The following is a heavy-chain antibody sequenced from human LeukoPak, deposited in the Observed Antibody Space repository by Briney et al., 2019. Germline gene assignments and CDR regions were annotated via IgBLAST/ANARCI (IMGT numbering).Heavy chain of an antibody. CDR2: ISTSGADA. CDR3: AKGQNGALRDY. J-gene: IGHJ4*02. V-gene: IGHV3-23*01. Sequence: GGSLRLSCTASGFTFSSYAMVWVRQAPRNGLEWVSAISTSGADASYADSVKGRFTVSRDNSKNTLSLQMNSLRADDTALYYCAKGQNGALRDYWGQGTLVTVSS. D-gene: IGHD4-17*01. CDR1: GFTFSSYA.